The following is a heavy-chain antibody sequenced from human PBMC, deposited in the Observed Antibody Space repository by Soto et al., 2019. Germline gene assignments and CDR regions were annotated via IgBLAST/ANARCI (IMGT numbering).Heavy chain of an antibody. CDR3: ARVRTIFGVVNYYYYGMDV. Sequence: ASVKVSCKASGYTFTSYGISWVRQAPGQGLEWMGWISAYNGNTNYAQKLQGRVTMTTDTSTSTAYMELRSLRSDDTAVYYCARVRTIFGVVNYYYYGMDVSGQGTTVTVSS. CDR1: GYTFTSYG. V-gene: IGHV1-18*01. CDR2: ISAYNGNT. J-gene: IGHJ6*02. D-gene: IGHD3-3*01.